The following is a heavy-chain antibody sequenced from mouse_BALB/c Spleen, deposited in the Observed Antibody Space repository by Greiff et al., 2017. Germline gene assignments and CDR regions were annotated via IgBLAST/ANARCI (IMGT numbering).Heavy chain of an antibody. CDR1: GFTFSSYT. J-gene: IGHJ3*01. CDR2: ISNGGGST. Sequence: EVQLVESGGGLVHPGGSLKLSCAASGFTFSSYTMSWVRQTPEKRLEWVAYISNGGGSTYYPDTVKGRFTISRDNAKNTLYLQMSSLKSEDTAMYYCARQVNWDPFAYWGQGTLVTVSA. D-gene: IGHD4-1*02. V-gene: IGHV5-12-2*01. CDR3: ARQVNWDPFAY.